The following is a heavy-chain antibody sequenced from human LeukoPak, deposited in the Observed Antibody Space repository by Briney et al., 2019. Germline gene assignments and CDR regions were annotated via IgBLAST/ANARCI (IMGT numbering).Heavy chain of an antibody. Sequence: PGGSLRLSCAASGFTFSSSAMSWVRQVPGKGLEWVSGISASGGSTSYADSVKGRFTISRDNSKNTLYLQMNSLRAEDTAVYYCARGDWGYDSSGQQFDYWGQGTLVTVSS. J-gene: IGHJ4*02. CDR3: ARGDWGYDSSGQQFDY. CDR1: GFTFSSSA. V-gene: IGHV3-23*01. D-gene: IGHD3-22*01. CDR2: ISASGGST.